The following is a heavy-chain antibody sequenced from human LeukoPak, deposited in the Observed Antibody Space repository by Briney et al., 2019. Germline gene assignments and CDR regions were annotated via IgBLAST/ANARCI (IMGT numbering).Heavy chain of an antibody. D-gene: IGHD3-3*01. CDR1: GGTFSSYA. CDR3: ARERVDYDFWSGYYKGAFDI. Sequence: SVKVSCKASGGTFSSYAISWVRQAPGQGLEWMGGIIPIFGTANYAQKFQGRVTITADESTSTAYMELSSLRSEDTAVYYCARERVDYDFWSGYYKGAFDIWGQGTMVTVSS. V-gene: IGHV1-69*01. J-gene: IGHJ3*02. CDR2: IIPIFGTA.